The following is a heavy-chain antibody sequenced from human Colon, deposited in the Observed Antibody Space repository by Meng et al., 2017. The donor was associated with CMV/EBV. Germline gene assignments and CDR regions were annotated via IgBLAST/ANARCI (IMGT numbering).Heavy chain of an antibody. D-gene: IGHD2-2*01. CDR1: GFTFNNYW. Sequence: GGSLRLSCVGSGFTFNNYWMTWVRQAPGKGLEWVAVISYDGANTYYADYVKGRFTISRDNSMNTVYLQMNSLRPEDSAVYYCARDFGEYRQRDLLDYWGQGTLVTVSS. CDR2: ISYDGANT. V-gene: IGHV3-30*03. J-gene: IGHJ4*02. CDR3: ARDFGEYRQRDLLDY.